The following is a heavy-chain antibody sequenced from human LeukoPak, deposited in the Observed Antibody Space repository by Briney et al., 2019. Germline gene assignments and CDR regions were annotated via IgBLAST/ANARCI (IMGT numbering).Heavy chain of an antibody. J-gene: IGHJ5*02. CDR1: GGSISSYY. D-gene: IGHD3-22*01. CDR2: IYYSGST. Sequence: SETLSLTCTVSGGSISSYYWSWIRQPPGKGLEWIGYIYYSGSTNYNPSLKSRVTISVDTSKNQFSLKLSSVTAADTAVYYCARVRAYYYDRRFDPWGQGTLVTVSS. CDR3: ARVRAYYYDRRFDP. V-gene: IGHV4-59*08.